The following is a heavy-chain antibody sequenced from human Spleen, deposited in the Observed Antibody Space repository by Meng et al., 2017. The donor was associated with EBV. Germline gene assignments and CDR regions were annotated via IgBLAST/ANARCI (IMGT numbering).Heavy chain of an antibody. CDR1: GFTFRDYY. D-gene: IGHD3-9*01. CDR2: ISSSGDTI. J-gene: IGHJ5*02. CDR3: VGGRYFDWTIIRDWFDP. V-gene: IGHV3-11*01. Sequence: QVELGVSGGVLVKPGGARGISCAASGFTFRDYYMNWIRQAPGKGLEWISYISSSGDTIHYADSVKGRFTISRDNANDSLYLQMNSLRAEDTAVYYCVGGRYFDWTIIRDWFDPWGQGTLVTVSS.